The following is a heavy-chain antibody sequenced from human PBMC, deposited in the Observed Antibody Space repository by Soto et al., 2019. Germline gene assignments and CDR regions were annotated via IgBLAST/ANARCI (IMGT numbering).Heavy chain of an antibody. Sequence: GGSLRLSCAASGFTFSGYAMHWVRQAPGKGLEWVAVISYDGSNKYYADSVKGRFTISRDNSKNTLYLQMNSLRAEDTAVYYCARVRYCSSTSCYIQGLYYYYYGMDVWGQGTTVTVSS. V-gene: IGHV3-30-3*01. J-gene: IGHJ6*02. CDR3: ARVRYCSSTSCYIQGLYYYYYGMDV. D-gene: IGHD2-2*01. CDR2: ISYDGSNK. CDR1: GFTFSGYA.